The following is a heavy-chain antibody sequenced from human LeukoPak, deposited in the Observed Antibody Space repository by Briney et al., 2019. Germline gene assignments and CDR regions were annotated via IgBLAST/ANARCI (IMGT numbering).Heavy chain of an antibody. CDR2: ISGSGGST. CDR3: AKDQQLVPLYNWFDP. CDR1: GFTFSSYA. Sequence: PGGSLRLSCAASGFTFSSYAMSWVRQAPGKGLEWVSAISGSGGSTYYADSVKGRFTISRDNSKNTLYLQMNSLRAEDTAVYYCAKDQQLVPLYNWFDPWGRGTLVTVSS. J-gene: IGHJ5*02. D-gene: IGHD6-13*01. V-gene: IGHV3-23*01.